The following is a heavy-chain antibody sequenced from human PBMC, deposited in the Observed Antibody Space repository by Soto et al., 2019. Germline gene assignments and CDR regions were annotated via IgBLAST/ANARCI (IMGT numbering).Heavy chain of an antibody. Sequence: GGSLRLSCAASGFTFSSYGMHWVRQAPGKGLEWVAVIWYDGSNKYYADSVKGRFTISRDNSKNTLYLQMNSLRAEDTAVYYCARDRASYYDFWSGYYRPNYYYGMDVWGQGTTVTVSS. CDR3: ARDRASYYDFWSGYYRPNYYYGMDV. CDR2: IWYDGSNK. CDR1: GFTFSSYG. V-gene: IGHV3-33*01. D-gene: IGHD3-3*01. J-gene: IGHJ6*02.